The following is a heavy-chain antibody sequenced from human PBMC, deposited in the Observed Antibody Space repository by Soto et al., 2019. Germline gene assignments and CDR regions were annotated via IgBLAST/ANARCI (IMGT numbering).Heavy chain of an antibody. D-gene: IGHD3-22*01. CDR3: ARDSGDYYDSSGQPSFDY. J-gene: IGHJ4*02. CDR2: IIPMFGTA. CDR1: GGTFSNYV. Sequence: SVKVSCKASGGTFSNYVITWVRQAPGQGLEWVGRIIPMFGTANYAQKFQDRVTITEDESTSTAYMELSSLRSEDTAMYYGARDSGDYYDSSGQPSFDYWGQGTLVTVSS. V-gene: IGHV1-69*13.